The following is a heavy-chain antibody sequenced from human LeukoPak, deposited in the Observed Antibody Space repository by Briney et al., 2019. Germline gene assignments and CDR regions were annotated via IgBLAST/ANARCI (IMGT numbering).Heavy chain of an antibody. CDR2: ISSSGSYI. J-gene: IGHJ6*04. Sequence: PGGSLRLSCAASGFTFSSYSMNWVRQAPGKGLEWVSSISSSGSYIYYADSVKGRFTISRDNAKNSLYLQMNSLRAEDTAVYYCARDRIATYYYGSGTPMDVWGKGTTVTISS. CDR1: GFTFSSYS. V-gene: IGHV3-21*01. CDR3: ARDRIATYYYGSGTPMDV. D-gene: IGHD3-10*01.